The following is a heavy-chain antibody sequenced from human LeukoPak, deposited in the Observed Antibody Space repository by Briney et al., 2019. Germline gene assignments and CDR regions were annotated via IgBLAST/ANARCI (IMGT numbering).Heavy chain of an antibody. Sequence: PGGSLRLSCAASGFTFSSYSMNWVRQAPGKGLEWVSSISSSSSYIYYADSVKGRFTISRDNATNSLYLQMNSLRAEDTAVYYCAREGSSGWNSWWAFDIWGQGTMVTVSS. CDR1: GFTFSSYS. CDR3: AREGSSGWNSWWAFDI. V-gene: IGHV3-21*04. J-gene: IGHJ3*02. D-gene: IGHD6-19*01. CDR2: ISSSSSYI.